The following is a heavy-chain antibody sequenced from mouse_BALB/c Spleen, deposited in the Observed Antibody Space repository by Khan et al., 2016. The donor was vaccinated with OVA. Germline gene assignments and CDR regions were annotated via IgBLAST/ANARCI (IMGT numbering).Heavy chain of an antibody. J-gene: IGHJ3*01. Sequence: QFQLVQSGPELKKPGETVKISCKASGYTFTNYGMNCVKQAPGKGFPWMRSINTYTGDPTYAHAFQGRFPFSLATSSSTSYLQLNNLTTHDTAPSVSARTNGNDWFTYWGEGTVVRVAA. D-gene: IGHD2-1*01. CDR3: ARTNGNDWFTY. V-gene: IGHV9-3-1*01. CDR2: INTYTGDP. CDR1: GYTFTNYG.